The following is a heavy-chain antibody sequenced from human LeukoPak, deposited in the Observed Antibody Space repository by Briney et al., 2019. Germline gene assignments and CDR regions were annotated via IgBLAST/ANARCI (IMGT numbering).Heavy chain of an antibody. CDR1: GFTLSGSA. Sequence: PGGPLRLSCAASGFTLSGSAMHWVRQASGRGLEWVGRIRSKAKSYATAYVASVKGRFSVSRDDSKNTAYLQMNSLKTGDTGVYYCTRADDYDDYERHFQDWGQGTLVTVSS. D-gene: IGHD4-17*01. CDR3: TRADDYDDYERHFQD. V-gene: IGHV3-73*01. J-gene: IGHJ1*01. CDR2: IRSKAKSYAT.